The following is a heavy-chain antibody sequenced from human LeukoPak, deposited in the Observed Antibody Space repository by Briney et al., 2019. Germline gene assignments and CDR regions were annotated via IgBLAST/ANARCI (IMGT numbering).Heavy chain of an antibody. CDR3: ARARFLEWFYDY. CDR2: IYYSGST. Sequence: PSETLSLTCTVSGGSISSYYWSWIRQPPGKGLEWIGYIYYSGSTNYDPSLKSRVTISVDTSKNQFSLKLSSVTAADTAVYYCARARFLEWFYDYWGQGTLVTVSS. J-gene: IGHJ4*02. D-gene: IGHD3-3*01. V-gene: IGHV4-59*01. CDR1: GGSISSYY.